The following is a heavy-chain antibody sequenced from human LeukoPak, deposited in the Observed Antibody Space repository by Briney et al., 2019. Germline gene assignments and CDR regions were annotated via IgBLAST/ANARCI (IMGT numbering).Heavy chain of an antibody. CDR1: GYTFTSYY. D-gene: IGHD4-17*01. Sequence: ASVKVSCKASGYTFTSYYMYWVRQAPGQGLEWMGIINPSGDNTNYAQKFQGRVTISADRSTSTAYMEVSSLKSEDTAVYYCATKNYGDLYRHDDPFNMWGQGTTVTVSS. CDR2: INPSGDNT. V-gene: IGHV1-46*01. CDR3: ATKNYGDLYRHDDPFNM. J-gene: IGHJ3*02.